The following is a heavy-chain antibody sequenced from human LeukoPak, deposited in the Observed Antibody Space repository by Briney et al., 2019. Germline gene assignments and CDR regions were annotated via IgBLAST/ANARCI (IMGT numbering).Heavy chain of an antibody. Sequence: ASVKVSCNSSGYTFTDYYLHWGRQAPGQGLEWMGWVRPKGGGTEYAQKFQDRVTMTRDTSISTAYMELSSLTSDDTAMFYCARDSEAAAGLRFDYWGQGTLVTVSS. J-gene: IGHJ4*02. CDR2: VRPKGGGT. D-gene: IGHD6-13*01. CDR1: GYTFTDYY. V-gene: IGHV1-2*02. CDR3: ARDSEAAAGLRFDY.